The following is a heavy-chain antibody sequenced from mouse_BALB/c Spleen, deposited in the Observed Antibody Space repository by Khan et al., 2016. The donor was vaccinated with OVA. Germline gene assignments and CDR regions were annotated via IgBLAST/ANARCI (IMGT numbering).Heavy chain of an antibody. CDR2: ISPGSGDT. Sequence: QVQLQQSGVELARPGASVKLSCKASGYTFTDYYINWVKQRTGQSLEWIGEISPGSGDTYYNEKFKGKATLTADKSSSTAYMQLSSLTSEASAVYFCARRNYFGYTFAYWGQGTLVTVSA. CDR1: GYTFTDYY. D-gene: IGHD1-2*01. V-gene: IGHV1-77*01. CDR3: ARRNYFGYTFAY. J-gene: IGHJ3*01.